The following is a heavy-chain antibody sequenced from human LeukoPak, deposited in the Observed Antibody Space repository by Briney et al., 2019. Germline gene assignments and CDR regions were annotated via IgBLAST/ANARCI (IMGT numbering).Heavy chain of an antibody. CDR1: GFTFDDYA. D-gene: IGHD1-26*01. V-gene: IGHV3-43*02. Sequence: PGGSLRLSCAASGFTFDDYAMHWVRQAPGKGLEWVSLISGDGGSTYYADSVKGRFTIPRDNSKNSLYLQMNSLRTEDTALYYCAKDMDVVGATRGYFDYWGQGTLVTVSS. J-gene: IGHJ4*02. CDR2: ISGDGGST. CDR3: AKDMDVVGATRGYFDY.